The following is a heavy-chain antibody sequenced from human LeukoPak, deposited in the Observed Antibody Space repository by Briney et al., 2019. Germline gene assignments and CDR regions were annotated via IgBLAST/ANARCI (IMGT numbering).Heavy chain of an antibody. J-gene: IGHJ4*02. V-gene: IGHV3-48*01. D-gene: IGHD7-27*01. Sequence: GGSLRLSCAASGFTFSSYSMNWVRQAPGKGLEWVSYISSSSSTIYYADSVKGRFTISRDNAKNSLYLQMNSLRAEDTAMYYCTRGHVDTTMTGEFDHWGQGTQVTVSS. CDR2: ISSSSSTI. CDR3: TRGHVDTTMTGEFDH. CDR1: GFTFSSYS.